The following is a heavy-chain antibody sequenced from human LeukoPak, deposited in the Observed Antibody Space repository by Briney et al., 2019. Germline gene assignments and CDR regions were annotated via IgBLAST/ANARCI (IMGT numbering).Heavy chain of an antibody. CDR2: IYSGGST. CDR1: GFTVSSNY. J-gene: IGHJ5*02. Sequence: GGSLRLSCAASGFTVSSNYMGWVRQAPGKGLEWVSVIYSGGSTYYADSVKGRFTISRDNSKNTLYLQMNSLRAEDTAVYYCARVGGGWYNWFDPWGQGTLVTVSS. CDR3: ARVGGGWYNWFDP. D-gene: IGHD6-19*01. V-gene: IGHV3-53*01.